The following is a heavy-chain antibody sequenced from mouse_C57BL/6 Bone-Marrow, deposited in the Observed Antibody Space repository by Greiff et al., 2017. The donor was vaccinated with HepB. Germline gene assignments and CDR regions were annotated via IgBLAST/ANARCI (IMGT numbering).Heavy chain of an antibody. D-gene: IGHD2-1*01. J-gene: IGHJ3*01. CDR2: IDPENGDT. Sequence: EVQLVESGAELVRPGASVKLSCTASGFNIKDDYMHWVKQRPEQGLEWIGWIDPENGDTEYASKFQGKATITADTSSNTAYLQLSSLTSEDTAVYYCTTGGYYGNSWFAYWGQGTLVTVSA. CDR3: TTGGYYGNSWFAY. CDR1: GFNIKDDY. V-gene: IGHV14-4*01.